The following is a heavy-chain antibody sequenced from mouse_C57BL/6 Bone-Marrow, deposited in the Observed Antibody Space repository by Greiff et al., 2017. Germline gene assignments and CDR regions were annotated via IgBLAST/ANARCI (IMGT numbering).Heavy chain of an antibody. CDR1: GFTFTDYY. Sequence: EVQLVESGGGLVQPGGSLSLSCAASGFTFTDYYMSWVRQPPGKALEWLGFISNKANGYTTEYSASVKGRFTISRDNSQSILYLQMNALRAEDSATYYCARYKGLLPFDYWGQGTTLTVAS. D-gene: IGHD2-3*01. CDR3: ARYKGLLPFDY. V-gene: IGHV7-3*01. CDR2: ISNKANGYTT. J-gene: IGHJ2*01.